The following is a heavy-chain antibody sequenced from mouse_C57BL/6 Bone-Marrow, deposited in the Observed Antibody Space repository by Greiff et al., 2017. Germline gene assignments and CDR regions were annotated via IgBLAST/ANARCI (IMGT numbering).Heavy chain of an antibody. Sequence: EVMVVESGGGLVQPGGSMTLSCAASGFTFSDAWMDWVRQSPEKGLEWVAEIRNKANNHATYYAESVKGRLTISSDDSKSSVYLQMNSLRAEDTGIYYCTRPCDGYYWFAYWGQGTLVTVSA. D-gene: IGHD2-3*01. CDR2: IRNKANNHAT. V-gene: IGHV6-6*01. J-gene: IGHJ3*01. CDR1: GFTFSDAW. CDR3: TRPCDGYYWFAY.